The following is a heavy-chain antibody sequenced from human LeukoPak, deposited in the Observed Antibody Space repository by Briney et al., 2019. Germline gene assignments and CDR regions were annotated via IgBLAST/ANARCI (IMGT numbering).Heavy chain of an antibody. CDR3: ATWASYDSSGYSPLDY. V-gene: IGHV5-51*01. D-gene: IGHD3-22*01. CDR1: GYRFTSYW. Sequence: GESLKISCKGSGYRFTSYWIGWVRQMPGKGLEWMGIIYPGDSDTRYSPSFQGQVTISADKSISTAYLQWSSLKASDTAMYYCATWASYDSSGYSPLDYWGQGTLVTVSS. CDR2: IYPGDSDT. J-gene: IGHJ4*02.